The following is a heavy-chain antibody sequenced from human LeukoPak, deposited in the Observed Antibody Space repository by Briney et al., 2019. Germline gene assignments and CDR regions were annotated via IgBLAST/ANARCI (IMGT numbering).Heavy chain of an antibody. J-gene: IGHJ4*02. D-gene: IGHD3-22*01. CDR3: ARDLYYYDSSGYYRGLDY. CDR2: IKHDGSEE. V-gene: IGHV3-7*01. CDR1: GFTFNTYR. Sequence: GSLRLSCAASGFTFNTYRISWVRQAPGKGLEWVANIKHDGSEENYVDSVKGRFTISRDNAKGSLSLQMNSLRGEDTGVYYCARDLYYYDSSGYYRGLDYWGQGTLVTVSS.